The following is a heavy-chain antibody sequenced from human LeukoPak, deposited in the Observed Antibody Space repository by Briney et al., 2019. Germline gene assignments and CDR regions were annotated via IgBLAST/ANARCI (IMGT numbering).Heavy chain of an antibody. J-gene: IGHJ4*02. CDR2: IYYSGST. CDR1: GGSISSYY. V-gene: IGHV4-59*01. Sequence: PSETLSLTCTVSGGSISSYYWSWIRQPPGKGLEWIGYIYYSGSTNYNPSLKSRVTISVDTSKNQFSLKLSSVTAADTAVYYCARSKAGAFDHWGQGTLVTVSS. CDR3: ARSKAGAFDH.